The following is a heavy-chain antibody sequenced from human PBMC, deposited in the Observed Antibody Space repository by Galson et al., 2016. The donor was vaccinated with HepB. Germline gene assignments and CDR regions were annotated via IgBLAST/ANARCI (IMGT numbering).Heavy chain of an antibody. J-gene: IGHJ3*02. V-gene: IGHV5-51*01. D-gene: IGHD3-22*01. Sequence: QSGAEVKKPGESLQISCQGSGYSFSTHWIAWVRQMPGKGLEWMGIIYPGDSETRYSPSFQGLITISADKSNTTAYLEWNSLSASDTAIYFCARRRRWLLMGSAPDFDIWGQGTMVTVSS. CDR2: IYPGDSET. CDR1: GYSFSTHW. CDR3: ARRRRWLLMGSAPDFDI.